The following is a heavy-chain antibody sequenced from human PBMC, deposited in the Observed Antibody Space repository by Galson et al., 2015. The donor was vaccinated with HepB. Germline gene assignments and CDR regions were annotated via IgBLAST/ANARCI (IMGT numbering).Heavy chain of an antibody. D-gene: IGHD3-3*01. V-gene: IGHV3-23*01. CDR1: GFTFSSYA. CDR2: ISGSGGST. J-gene: IGHJ4*02. CDR3: AKGPHYDFWSGYSAY. Sequence: SLRLSCAASGFTFSSYAMSWVRQAPGKGLEWVSAISGSGGSTYYADSVKGRFTISRDNSKNTLYLQMNSLRADDTAVYYCAKGPHYDFWSGYSAYWGQGTLVTVSS.